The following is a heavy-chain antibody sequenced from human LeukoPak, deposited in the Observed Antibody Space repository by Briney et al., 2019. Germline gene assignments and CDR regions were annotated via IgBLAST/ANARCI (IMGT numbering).Heavy chain of an antibody. Sequence: PGGSLRLSCAASGFTFRSYWMSWVRQAPGKGLEWVANIKQDGSEKYYVDSVKGRFTISRDNAKNSLHLQMNSLRVEDTAVYYCARDRGSSSSDPPYYYYYMDVRGKGTTVTVSS. V-gene: IGHV3-7*01. CDR2: IKQDGSEK. CDR1: GFTFRSYW. J-gene: IGHJ6*03. D-gene: IGHD6-6*01. CDR3: ARDRGSSSSDPPYYYYYMDV.